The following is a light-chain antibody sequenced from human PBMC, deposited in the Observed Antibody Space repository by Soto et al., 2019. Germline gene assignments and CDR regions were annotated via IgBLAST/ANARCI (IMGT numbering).Light chain of an antibody. CDR1: SSDVGGYNY. Sequence: QSALTQPPSAPGSPGQSVTISCTGTSSDVGGYNYVSWYQQHPGKAPKLMIYEVSKRPSGVPDRFSGSKSGNTANLTVSGLQAEDEADYYCSSYAGSNNLVFGGGTKLTVL. J-gene: IGLJ2*01. CDR2: EVS. V-gene: IGLV2-8*01. CDR3: SSYAGSNNLV.